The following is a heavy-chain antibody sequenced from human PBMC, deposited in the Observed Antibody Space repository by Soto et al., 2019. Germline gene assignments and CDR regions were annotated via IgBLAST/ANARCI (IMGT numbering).Heavy chain of an antibody. CDR1: GFIFNAYA. V-gene: IGHV3-23*01. CDR2: IGGSGGNT. CDR3: AGVPPPYITPAAP. Sequence: EVQLLESGGGLVQPGGSLRLSCAASGFIFNAYAMTWVRQAPGKGLEWVSAIGGSGGNTYYAASVKGRFTISRDNSKDTVVLEINGWGVADTPVYFWAGVPPPYITPAAPGAQEILVTVS. J-gene: IGHJ5*02. D-gene: IGHD2-15*01.